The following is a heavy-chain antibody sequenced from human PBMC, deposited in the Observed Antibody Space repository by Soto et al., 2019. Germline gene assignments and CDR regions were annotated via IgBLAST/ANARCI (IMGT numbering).Heavy chain of an antibody. J-gene: IGHJ6*02. CDR1: GFTFSSYG. V-gene: IGHV3-33*01. D-gene: IGHD3-9*01. Sequence: QVQLVESGGGVVQPGRSLRLSCAASGFTFSSYGMHWVRQAPGKGLEWVAVIWYDGSNKYYADSVKGRFTISRDNSKNPLYLQMNSLRAEDTAVYYCARDGRYFDWLPSSLYYYGMDVWGQGTTVTVSS. CDR3: ARDGRYFDWLPSSLYYYGMDV. CDR2: IWYDGSNK.